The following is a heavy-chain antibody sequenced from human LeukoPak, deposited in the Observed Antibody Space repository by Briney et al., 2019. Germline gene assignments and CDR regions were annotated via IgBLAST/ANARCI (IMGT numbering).Heavy chain of an antibody. J-gene: IGHJ5*02. CDR2: INHSGST. CDR3: AREVNLNWFDP. D-gene: IGHD1-14*01. Sequence: SETLSLTCAVYGGSFSGYYWSWIRQPPGKGLEWIGEINHSGSTNYNPSLKSRVTISVDTSKNQFSLKLSSVTAADTAVYYCAREVNLNWFDPWGQGTLVTVSS. V-gene: IGHV4-34*01. CDR1: GGSFSGYY.